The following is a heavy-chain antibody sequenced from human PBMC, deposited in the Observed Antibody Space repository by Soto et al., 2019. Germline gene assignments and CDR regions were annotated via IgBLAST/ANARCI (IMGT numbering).Heavy chain of an antibody. CDR2: IRGFSPYT. D-gene: IGHD2-21*01. V-gene: IGHV3-21*01. CDR1: GFTFRTYT. CDR3: SGDRGYDAHDYSDSAMDV. J-gene: IGHJ6*02. Sequence: EVQLVESGGGLVKPGGSLRLSCISSGFTFRTYTMNWVRQAPGKGLEWVSGIRGFSPYTFYAESVKGRFTISRDNAKNSRYLQMNSRRAEDKAVYYCSGDRGYDAHDYSDSAMDVWGQGTTVTVSS.